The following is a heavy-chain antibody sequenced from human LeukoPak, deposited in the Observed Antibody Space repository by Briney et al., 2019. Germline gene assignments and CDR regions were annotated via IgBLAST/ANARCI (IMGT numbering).Heavy chain of an antibody. Sequence: SETLSLTCTVSGGSISSYYWSWIRQPPGKGLEWIGYIYYSGSTNYNPSLKSRVTISVDTSKNQFSLKLSSVTAADTAVYYCARRKLGRLRLGELSSYNWFDPWGQGTLVTVSS. CDR3: ARRKLGRLRLGELSSYNWFDP. CDR2: IYYSGST. CDR1: GGSISSYY. D-gene: IGHD3-16*02. V-gene: IGHV4-59*12. J-gene: IGHJ5*02.